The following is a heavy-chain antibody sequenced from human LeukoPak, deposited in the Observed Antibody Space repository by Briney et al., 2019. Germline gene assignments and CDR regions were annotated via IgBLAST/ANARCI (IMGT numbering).Heavy chain of an antibody. CDR2: INQDGSQK. CDR3: ARDHDGKDC. CDR1: GFTFSSEW. D-gene: IGHD1-1*01. J-gene: IGHJ4*02. V-gene: IGHV3-7*01. Sequence: PGGSLRLSCVASGFTFSSEWMSWVRQAPGKGLEWVTNINQDGSQKYYEDSVKGRFTVSRDNAKNSLYLHMNGLRADDTAIYYCARDHDGKDCWGQGTPVTVSS.